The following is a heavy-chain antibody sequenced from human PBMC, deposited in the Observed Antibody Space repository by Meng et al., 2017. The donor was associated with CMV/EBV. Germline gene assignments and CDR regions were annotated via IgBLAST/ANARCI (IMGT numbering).Heavy chain of an antibody. Sequence: SGPTLVKPTQTVTLTCTFSGFSLSTSGMRVSWIRQPPGKALEWLARIDWDDDKFYSTSLKTRLTISKDTSKNQVVLTMTNMDPVDTATYYCARMGYYYGMDVWGQGTTVTVSS. V-gene: IGHV2-70D*14. CDR3: ARMGYYYGMDV. CDR1: GFSLSTSGMR. CDR2: IDWDDDK. J-gene: IGHJ6*02.